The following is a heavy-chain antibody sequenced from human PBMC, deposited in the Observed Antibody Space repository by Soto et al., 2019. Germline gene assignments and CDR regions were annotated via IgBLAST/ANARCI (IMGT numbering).Heavy chain of an antibody. Sequence: SETLSLTCTVSGGSISSYYWSWIRQPPGKGLEWIGYIYYSGSTNYNPSLKSRVTISVDTSKNQFSLKLSSVTAADTAVYYCAREVGNYGLWYFDYWGQGTLVTVSS. D-gene: IGHD1-7*01. CDR2: IYYSGST. CDR3: AREVGNYGLWYFDY. V-gene: IGHV4-59*12. CDR1: GGSISSYY. J-gene: IGHJ4*02.